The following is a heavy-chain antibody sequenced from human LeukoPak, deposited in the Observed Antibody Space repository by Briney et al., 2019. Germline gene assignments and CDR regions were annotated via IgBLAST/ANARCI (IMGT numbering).Heavy chain of an antibody. V-gene: IGHV3-23*01. CDR2: ISGSGGST. Sequence: GGSLRLSCAASGSTFSSYAMSWVRQAPGRGLEWVSAISGSGGSTYYADSVKGRFTISRDNSKNTLYLQMNSLRAEDTAVYYCAKDRAARTRYYYYGMDVWGQGTTVTVSS. CDR1: GSTFSSYA. D-gene: IGHD6-13*01. J-gene: IGHJ6*02. CDR3: AKDRAARTRYYYYGMDV.